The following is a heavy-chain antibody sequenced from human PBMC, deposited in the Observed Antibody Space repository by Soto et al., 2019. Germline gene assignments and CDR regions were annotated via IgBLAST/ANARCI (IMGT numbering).Heavy chain of an antibody. CDR1: GGSVSSGSYY. CDR2: IYYSGST. J-gene: IGHJ3*02. Sequence: QVQLQESGPGLVKPSETLSLTCTVSGGSVSSGSYYWSWIRQPPGKGLEWIGYIYYSGSTNYNPSLKSRVTISVDTSKNQFSLKLSSVTAADTAVYYCAAGVNTRKAFDIWGQGTMVTVSS. CDR3: AAGVNTRKAFDI. D-gene: IGHD4-17*01. V-gene: IGHV4-61*01.